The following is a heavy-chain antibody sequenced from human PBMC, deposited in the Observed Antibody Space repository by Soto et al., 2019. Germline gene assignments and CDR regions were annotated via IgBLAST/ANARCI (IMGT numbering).Heavy chain of an antibody. CDR2: IYWNDDT. CDR1: GFSLTSIGVA. V-gene: IGHV2-5*01. D-gene: IGHD6-13*01. CDR3: DHTRRPYSNRLFDP. Sequence: QITLKESGPTLVKPTQTLTLTCSFSGFSLTSIGVAVGWIRQPPGKALEWLALIYWNDDTRYSPSLKSRLSISKDTSKNQVVLTMTNTDPVYTATYYCDHTRRPYSNRLFDPWGQGTLVTVSS. J-gene: IGHJ5*02.